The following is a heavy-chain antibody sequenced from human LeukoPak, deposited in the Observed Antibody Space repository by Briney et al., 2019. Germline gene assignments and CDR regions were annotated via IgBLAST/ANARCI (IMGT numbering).Heavy chain of an antibody. CDR1: GGTFSSYA. J-gene: IGHJ4*02. CDR3: ASCDSSGYYYLGHV. V-gene: IGHV1-69*06. Sequence: GASVKVSCKASGGTFSSYAISWVRQAPGQGLEWMGGIIPIFGTANYAQKFQGRVTITADKSTSTAYMELSSLRSEDTAVYYCASCDSSGYYYLGHVWGQGTLVTVSS. D-gene: IGHD3-22*01. CDR2: IIPIFGTA.